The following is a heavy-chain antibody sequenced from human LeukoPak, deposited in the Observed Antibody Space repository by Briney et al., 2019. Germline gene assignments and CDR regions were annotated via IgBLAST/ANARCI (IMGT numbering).Heavy chain of an antibody. CDR3: ARVGSGWAFDH. J-gene: IGHJ4*02. V-gene: IGHV3-33*01. D-gene: IGHD6-19*01. CDR2: IWYDGSNK. CDR1: GFTFSSYG. Sequence: GGSLRLSCAASGFTFSSYGMHWVRQAPGKGLEWVAVIWYDGSNKYYADSVKGRFTISRDNSKNTLYLQMNSLRAEDTAVYYCARVGSGWAFDHWGQGTLVTVSS.